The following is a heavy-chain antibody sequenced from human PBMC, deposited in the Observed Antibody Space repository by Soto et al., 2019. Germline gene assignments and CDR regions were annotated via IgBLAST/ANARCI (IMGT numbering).Heavy chain of an antibody. D-gene: IGHD3-10*01. CDR2: IKQDGSDK. J-gene: IGHJ3*01. CDR1: GFTLAGYW. CDR3: VRGGGAFDL. Sequence: GGSLRLSCAASGFTLAGYWMSWVRQAPGKGPEWLANIKQDGSDKRYLDSVKGRFTISRDNAKNSLYLRMDSLRAEDTAIYYCVRGGGAFDLWG. V-gene: IGHV3-7*04.